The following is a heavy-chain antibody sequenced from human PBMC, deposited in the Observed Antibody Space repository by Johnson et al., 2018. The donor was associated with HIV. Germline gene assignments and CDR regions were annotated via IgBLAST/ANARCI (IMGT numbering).Heavy chain of an antibody. Sequence: MQLVESGGGVVRPGGSLRLSCAASGFTFSSYDMHWVRQATGKGLEWVSAIGTAGDTYYPGSVKGRFTISRDNFKNRLYLQMDSLLAEDTAVYYCATELSLLRDAFDIWGQGTMVTVSS. CDR1: GFTFSSYD. V-gene: IGHV3-13*01. CDR2: IGTAGDT. CDR3: ATELSLLRDAFDI. J-gene: IGHJ3*02. D-gene: IGHD3-16*02.